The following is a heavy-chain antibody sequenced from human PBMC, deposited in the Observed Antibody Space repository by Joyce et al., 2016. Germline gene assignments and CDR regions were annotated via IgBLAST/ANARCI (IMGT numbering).Heavy chain of an antibody. D-gene: IGHD4-23*01. J-gene: IGHJ4*02. V-gene: IGHV3-74*03. CDR2: INRDGSST. Sequence: EVHLVESGGGLVQPGGSLRLSGAASGFTFSSYWLYGVRKGPGKGLVWVSRINRDGSSTTYADSVKGRFTNSRDNAKNTLYLQMNSLRAEDTAVYYCARLRRWSGPSDCWGQGTLVTVSS. CDR3: ARLRRWSGPSDC. CDR1: GFTFSSYW.